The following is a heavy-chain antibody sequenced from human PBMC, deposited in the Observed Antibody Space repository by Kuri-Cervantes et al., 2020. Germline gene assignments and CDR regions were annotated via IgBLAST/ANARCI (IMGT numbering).Heavy chain of an antibody. Sequence: GGSLRLSCAASGFTFSNYWMAWVRQAPGKGLEWVAMIKKDGSDGYYVDSVKGRFTIPRDNVINSLFLQINSLRAEDTAVYYCARGWASIAVGFDYWGQGTLVTVSS. CDR1: GFTFSNYW. V-gene: IGHV3-7*01. CDR3: ARGWASIAVGFDY. D-gene: IGHD6-19*01. CDR2: IKKDGSDG. J-gene: IGHJ4*02.